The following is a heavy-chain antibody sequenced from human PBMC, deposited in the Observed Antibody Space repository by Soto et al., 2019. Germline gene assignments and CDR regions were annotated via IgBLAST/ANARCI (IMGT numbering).Heavy chain of an antibody. J-gene: IGHJ4*02. V-gene: IGHV4-39*01. CDR1: GDSINNRSYY. CDR2: IYYSGST. D-gene: IGHD2-21*02. CDR3: ARQRTSVVTQAYFDS. Sequence: LSLTCTVTGDSINNRSYYWGWIRQPPGKGLEWIGSIYYSGSTYNNPSLKGRVAMSVDTAKNQFSLKLRSVTAADTALYYCARQRTSVVTQAYFDSWGQGSLVT.